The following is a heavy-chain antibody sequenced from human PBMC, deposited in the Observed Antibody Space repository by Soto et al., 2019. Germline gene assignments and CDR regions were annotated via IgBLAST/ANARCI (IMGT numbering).Heavy chain of an antibody. Sequence: QVQLVESGGGVVQPGRSLRLSCAASGFTFSSYVMHWVRQAPGKGLEWVAVISYDGSNKYYADSVKGRFTISRDNSKNTLYLQMNSLRAEDTAVYYCARDPGYYDSSGYLDYWGQGTLVTVSS. CDR2: ISYDGSNK. CDR1: GFTFSSYV. CDR3: ARDPGYYDSSGYLDY. V-gene: IGHV3-30-3*01. D-gene: IGHD3-22*01. J-gene: IGHJ4*02.